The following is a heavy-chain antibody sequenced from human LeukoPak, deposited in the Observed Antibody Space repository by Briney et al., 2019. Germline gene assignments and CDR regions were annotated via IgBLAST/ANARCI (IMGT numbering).Heavy chain of an antibody. D-gene: IGHD6-19*01. Sequence: KPSETLSLTCTVSGGSISSSSYYWGWIRQPPGKGLEWIGSIYYSGSTYYNPSLKSRVTISVDTSKNQFSLKLSSVTAADTAVYYCARSASSYSSGWYVPFDYWGQGTLVTVSS. V-gene: IGHV4-39*01. J-gene: IGHJ4*02. CDR2: IYYSGST. CDR1: GGSISSSSYY. CDR3: ARSASSYSSGWYVPFDY.